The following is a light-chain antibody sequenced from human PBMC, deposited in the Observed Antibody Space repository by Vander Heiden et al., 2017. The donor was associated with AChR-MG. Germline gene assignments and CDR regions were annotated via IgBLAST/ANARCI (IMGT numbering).Light chain of an antibody. Sequence: IVMTQSPAPLSVSPGERATLSWRVSQSVSSTLAWYQLKTGQDPRLLIYGASTRGTGVPARFSGSGSGTEFTLTNSSLQSEDFAVYYCQQYNNWPPRYTFGQGTKLEIK. CDR1: QSVSST. J-gene: IGKJ2*01. CDR2: GAS. V-gene: IGKV3-15*01. CDR3: QQYNNWPPRYT.